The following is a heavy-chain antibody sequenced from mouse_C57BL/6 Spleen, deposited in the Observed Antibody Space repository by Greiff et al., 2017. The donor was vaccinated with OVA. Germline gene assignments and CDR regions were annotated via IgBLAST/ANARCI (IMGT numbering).Heavy chain of an antibody. Sequence: VQLQQSGAELVRPGTSVKVSCKASGYAFTNYLIEWVKQRPGQGLEWIGVINPGSGGTNYNEKFKGKATLTADKSSSTAYMQLSSLTSEDSAVYFCASDPGGFADWGQGTLVTVSA. V-gene: IGHV1-54*01. J-gene: IGHJ3*01. CDR3: ASDPGGFAD. CDR1: GYAFTNYL. CDR2: INPGSGGT.